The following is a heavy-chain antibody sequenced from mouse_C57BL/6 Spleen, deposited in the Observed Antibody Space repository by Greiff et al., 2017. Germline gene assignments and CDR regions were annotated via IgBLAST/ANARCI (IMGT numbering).Heavy chain of an antibody. V-gene: IGHV1-64*01. CDR2: IHPNSGST. CDR1: GYTFTSYW. D-gene: IGHD2-1*01. J-gene: IGHJ1*03. Sequence: QVQLQQSGAELVKPGASVKLSCKASGYTFTSYWMHWVKQRPGQGLEWIGMIHPNSGSTNYNEKFKSKATLTVDKSSSTAYMQLSSLTSEDSAVYYCAREGEGKGPHFDVWGTGTTVTVSS. CDR3: AREGEGKGPHFDV.